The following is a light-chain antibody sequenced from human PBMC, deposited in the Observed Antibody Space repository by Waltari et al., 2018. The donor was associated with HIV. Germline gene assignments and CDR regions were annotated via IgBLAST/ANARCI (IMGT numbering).Light chain of an antibody. J-gene: IGLJ3*02. CDR3: NSYAGSNNWV. Sequence: QSALTQPPSASGSPGQSVTISCTGNSSDVGGSKYVSWYQQHPGKAPKLMIYEVNKRPSGVPDRFSGSKSANTASLTVSGLQADDEADYYCNSYAGSNNWVFGGGTKLTVL. V-gene: IGLV2-8*01. CDR1: SSDVGGSKY. CDR2: EVN.